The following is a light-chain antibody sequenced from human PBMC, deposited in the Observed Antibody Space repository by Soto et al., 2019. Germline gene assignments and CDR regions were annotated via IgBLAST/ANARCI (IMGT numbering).Light chain of an antibody. J-gene: IGLJ2*01. CDR3: SSYTSSSTPYVV. Sequence: QSALTQPASMSGSPGQSITISCTGTSSDVGGYNYVSWYQQHPGKAPKLMIYDASNRPSGVSNRFSGSKSGNTASLTISGLQAEDEADYYCSSYTSSSTPYVVFGGGTQLTVL. V-gene: IGLV2-14*01. CDR2: DAS. CDR1: SSDVGGYNY.